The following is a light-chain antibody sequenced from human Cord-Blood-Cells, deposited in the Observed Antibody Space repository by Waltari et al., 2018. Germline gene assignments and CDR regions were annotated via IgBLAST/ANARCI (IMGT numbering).Light chain of an antibody. V-gene: IGKV3-15*01. CDR1: QSVSSN. J-gene: IGKJ1*01. CDR3: QQYNNWPRGT. Sequence: EIVMTQSPATLSVSPGERATLXCRASQSVSSNLAWYQQKPGQAPRLLIYGASTRATGIPARFSGSGSGTEFTLTISSLQSEDFAVYYCQQYNNWPRGTFGQGTKVEIK. CDR2: GAS.